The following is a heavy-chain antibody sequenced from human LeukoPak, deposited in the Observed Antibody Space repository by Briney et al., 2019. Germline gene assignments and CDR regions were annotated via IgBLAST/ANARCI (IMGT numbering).Heavy chain of an antibody. V-gene: IGHV3-21*01. CDR2: ISSSSSYI. J-gene: IGHJ4*02. CDR3: ASVRGVAAGLLGGYFDY. CDR1: GFTFSSYS. D-gene: IGHD6-13*01. Sequence: GGSLRLSCAASGFTFSSYSMNWVRQAPGKGLEWVSSISSSSSYIYYADSVKGRFTISRDNAKNSLYLQMNSLRAEDTAVYYCASVRGVAAGLLGGYFDYWGQGTLVTVSS.